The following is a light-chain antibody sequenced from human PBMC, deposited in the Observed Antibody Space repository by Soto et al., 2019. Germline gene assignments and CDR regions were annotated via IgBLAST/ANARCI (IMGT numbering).Light chain of an antibody. CDR2: GAS. Sequence: ELVWTQSPATRSLSPGERAKLSGRASQSVDNYLVWYQPKPCQAPRLLIYGASSRATGIPDRFSGSGSGTDFTLTISRLEPEDFAVYYCQQYGSSPPWTFGQGTKVDIK. J-gene: IGKJ1*01. CDR3: QQYGSSPPWT. CDR1: QSVDNY. V-gene: IGKV3-20*01.